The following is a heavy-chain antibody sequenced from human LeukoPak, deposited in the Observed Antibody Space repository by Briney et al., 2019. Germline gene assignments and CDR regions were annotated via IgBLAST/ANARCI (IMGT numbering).Heavy chain of an antibody. J-gene: IGHJ4*02. CDR3: AKDWGSTWYRGFFDS. Sequence: SETLSLTCTVSGYSISSGYYWGWIRQPPGKGLEWIGSIYHSGSTYYNPSLKSRVTISVDTSKNQFSLKLSSVTAADTAVYFCAKDWGSTWYRGFFDSWGQGTLVTVSS. CDR1: GYSISSGYY. D-gene: IGHD6-13*01. V-gene: IGHV4-38-2*02. CDR2: IYHSGST.